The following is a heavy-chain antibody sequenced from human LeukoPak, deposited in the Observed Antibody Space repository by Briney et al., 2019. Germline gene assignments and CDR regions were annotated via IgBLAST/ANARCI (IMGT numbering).Heavy chain of an antibody. CDR1: GFTFNSYA. V-gene: IGHV3-23*01. CDR3: ARGRNPRRTIPYYYYMDV. J-gene: IGHJ6*03. CDR2: ISGSGRGGST. Sequence: GESLRLSCAASGFTFNSYAMSWVRQAPRKGLEWVSGISGSGRGGSTYYADSVKGRFTISRDNSKNTLYLQMNSLRAEDTAVYYCARGRNPRRTIPYYYYMDVWGKGTTVTVSS. D-gene: IGHD1-14*01.